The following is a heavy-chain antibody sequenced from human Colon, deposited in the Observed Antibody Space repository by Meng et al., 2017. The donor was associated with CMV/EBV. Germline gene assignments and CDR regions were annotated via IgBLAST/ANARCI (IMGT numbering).Heavy chain of an antibody. V-gene: IGHV3-30-3*01. Sequence: GESLKISCAASGFTFSSYAMHWVRQAPGKGLEWVAVISYDGSNKYYADSVKGRFTISRDNSKNTLYLQMNSLRAEDTAVYYCARDLRGVEIVAKTTNWFDPWGQGTLVTVSS. CDR2: ISYDGSNK. CDR3: ARDLRGVEIVAKTTNWFDP. D-gene: IGHD5-12*01. CDR1: GFTFSSYA. J-gene: IGHJ5*02.